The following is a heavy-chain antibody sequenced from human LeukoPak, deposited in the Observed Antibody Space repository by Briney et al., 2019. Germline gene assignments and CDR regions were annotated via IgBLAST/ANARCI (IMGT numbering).Heavy chain of an antibody. D-gene: IGHD3-22*01. Sequence: SETLSLTCGVYGGSFNAYYWSWIRQPPGKGLEWIGEISHSGITNYNPSLKSRVTISVDTSKNQFSLKLSSVTAADTAVYYCARDSYYYDSSQSQLFDYWGQGTLVTVSS. CDR3: ARDSYYYDSSQSQLFDY. J-gene: IGHJ4*02. CDR1: GGSFNAYY. V-gene: IGHV4-34*01. CDR2: ISHSGIT.